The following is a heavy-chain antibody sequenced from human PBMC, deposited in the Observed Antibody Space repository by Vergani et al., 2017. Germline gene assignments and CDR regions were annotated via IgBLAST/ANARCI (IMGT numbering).Heavy chain of an antibody. D-gene: IGHD3-10*01. V-gene: IGHV3-23*01. J-gene: IGHJ4*02. CDR2: ISGSGGST. Sequence: EVQLLESGGGLVQPGGSLRLSCAASGFTFSSYAMSWVRQAPGKGLEWVSAISGSGGSTYYADSVKGRFTISRDNSKNTLYLQMNSLRAEDTAVYYCAKDLYYYGSWSYYNGVSSPGPVDYWGQGTLVTVSS. CDR3: AKDLYYYGSWSYYNGVSSPGPVDY. CDR1: GFTFSSYA.